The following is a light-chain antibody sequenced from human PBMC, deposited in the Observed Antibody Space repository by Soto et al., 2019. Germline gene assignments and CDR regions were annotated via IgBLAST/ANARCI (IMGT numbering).Light chain of an antibody. J-gene: IGLJ1*01. Sequence: QSALTQPASVSGSPGQAITISCTGTSSDVGAFDLVSWYQQHPDKAPKLLIYDVNDRPSGVSNRFSGSKSGNTAALNLAGLQAEDEADYYCSSCTLSRIRLFGTGSKVTVL. CDR1: SSDVGAFDL. CDR2: DVN. CDR3: SSCTLSRIRL. V-gene: IGLV2-14*03.